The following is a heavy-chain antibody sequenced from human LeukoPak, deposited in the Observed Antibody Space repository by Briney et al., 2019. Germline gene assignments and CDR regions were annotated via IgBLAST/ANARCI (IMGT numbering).Heavy chain of an antibody. J-gene: IGHJ4*02. CDR3: VRDRGGLPVVY. CDR2: ISSDGTTT. CDR1: GFTFSAYW. D-gene: IGHD3-10*01. V-gene: IGHV3-74*01. Sequence: GGSLRLPCAASGFTFSAYWMHWVRQIPGKGLVWVSHISSDGTTTTYADSVKGRFTISRDNARNTLFLQMKSLRAEDTAVYFCVRDRGGLPVVYWGQGSLVTVSS.